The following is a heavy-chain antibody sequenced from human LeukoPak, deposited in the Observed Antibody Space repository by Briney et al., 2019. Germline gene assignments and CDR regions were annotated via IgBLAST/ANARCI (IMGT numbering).Heavy chain of an antibody. D-gene: IGHD6-13*01. V-gene: IGHV3-30*02. CDR2: IRSDGSSK. Sequence: GGSLRLSCAASGFTFSSYGMHWVRQAPGKGLEWVAFIRSDGSSKFYADSVKGRFTISRDNSKNTLYLQMNSLRAEDTAVYYCAKDERLGSSWTFDYWGQGTLVTVSS. CDR3: AKDERLGSSWTFDY. J-gene: IGHJ4*02. CDR1: GFTFSSYG.